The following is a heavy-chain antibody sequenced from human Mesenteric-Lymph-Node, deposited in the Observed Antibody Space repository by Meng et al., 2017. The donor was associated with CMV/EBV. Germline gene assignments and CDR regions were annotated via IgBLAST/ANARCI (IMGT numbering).Heavy chain of an antibody. CDR1: GFTVSSNY. CDR3: ARPPGRAWSYGGNSEGAFDI. V-gene: IGHV3-53*01. Sequence: GGSLRLSCAASGFTVSSNYMSWVRQAPGKGLEWVSVIYSDGSKYYADSVRGRFTISRDNSKNTLYLQMNSLRAEDTAVYYCARPPGRAWSYGGNSEGAFDIWGQGTMVTVSS. D-gene: IGHD4-23*01. CDR2: IYSDGSK. J-gene: IGHJ3*02.